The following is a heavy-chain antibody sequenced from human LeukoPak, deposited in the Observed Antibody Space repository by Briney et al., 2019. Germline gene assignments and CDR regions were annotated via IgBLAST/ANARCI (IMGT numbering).Heavy chain of an antibody. D-gene: IGHD6-19*01. Sequence: ASVKVSCKASGYTFTNYGLSWVRQAPGQGLEWMGWISVYNGDTNYSHKLQGRVTMTTDTSTNIAYMELRSLRSDDTAVYYCARDSRTVAGTGVDYWGQGTLVTVSS. CDR3: ARDSRTVAGTGVDY. CDR2: ISVYNGDT. CDR1: GYTFTNYG. V-gene: IGHV1-18*01. J-gene: IGHJ4*02.